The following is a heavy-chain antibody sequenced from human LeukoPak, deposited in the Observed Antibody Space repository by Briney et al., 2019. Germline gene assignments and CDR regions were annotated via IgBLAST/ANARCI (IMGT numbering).Heavy chain of an antibody. CDR3: ARDYYDFWSGYPILRFDY. V-gene: IGHV4-34*01. CDR1: GGSFSGYY. CDR2: INHSGST. D-gene: IGHD3-3*01. Sequence: PSETLSLTCAVYGGSFSGYYWSWIRQPPGEGLEWIGEINHSGSTNYNPSLKSRVTISVDTSKNQFSLKLSSVTAADTAVYYCARDYYDFWSGYPILRFDYWGQGTLVTVSS. J-gene: IGHJ4*02.